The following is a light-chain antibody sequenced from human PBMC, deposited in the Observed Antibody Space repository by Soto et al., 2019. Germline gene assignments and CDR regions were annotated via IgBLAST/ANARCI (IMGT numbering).Light chain of an antibody. J-gene: IGKJ1*01. CDR1: QRVXQS. V-gene: IGKV3D-15*01. Sequence: IGLTQSPSTLSVSPGESATLSCRASQRVXQSLVWYQQRPGQAPRFLXAGASTRATGSPDRISGSGSGTDFTLPISRLEPEDFAVYYCQQYKNGPRTFGQGTKVDIK. CDR2: GAS. CDR3: QQYKNGPRT.